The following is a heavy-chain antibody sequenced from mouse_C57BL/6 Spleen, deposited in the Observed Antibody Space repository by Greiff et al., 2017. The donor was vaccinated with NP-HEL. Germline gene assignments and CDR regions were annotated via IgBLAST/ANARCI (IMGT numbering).Heavy chain of an antibody. CDR2: ISSGSSTI. V-gene: IGHV5-17*01. CDR1: GFTFSDYG. Sequence: EVQLVESGGGLVKPGGSLKLSCAASGFTFSDYGMHWVRQAPEKGLEWVAYISSGSSTIYYADTVKGRFTISRDNAKNTLFLQMTSLRSEDTAMYYCARHDGYYVAWFAYWGQGTLVTVSA. CDR3: ARHDGYYVAWFAY. J-gene: IGHJ3*01. D-gene: IGHD2-3*01.